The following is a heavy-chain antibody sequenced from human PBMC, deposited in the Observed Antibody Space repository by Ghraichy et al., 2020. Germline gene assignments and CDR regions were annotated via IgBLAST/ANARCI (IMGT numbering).Heavy chain of an antibody. CDR1: GGSFNDYY. V-gene: IGHV4-34*01. CDR2: ISHSGSA. CDR3: ARTASHRPFGWFDP. J-gene: IGHJ5*02. Sequence: SQTLSLTCAVYGGSFNDYYWSWIRQPPGKGLEWIGGISHSGSAKYSPSLNSRVTISVDTSKNQFSLKVSSVTAADTSIYYCARTASHRPFGWFDPWGQGTLVTVSS. D-gene: IGHD3-16*01.